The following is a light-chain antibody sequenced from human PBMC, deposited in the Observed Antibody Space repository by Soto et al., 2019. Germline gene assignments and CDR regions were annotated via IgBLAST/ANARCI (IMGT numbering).Light chain of an antibody. Sequence: QSVLTQPPSASGTPGQRVTISCSGSSSNIGSTSVDWYQHLPATAPKLLIYYDDLLASGVSARFSASKSGTSASLAISGLQSEDEADYYCAAWDDSAKSHVFGTGTKLTVL. CDR1: SSNIGSTS. CDR3: AAWDDSAKSHV. J-gene: IGLJ1*01. V-gene: IGLV1-44*01. CDR2: YDD.